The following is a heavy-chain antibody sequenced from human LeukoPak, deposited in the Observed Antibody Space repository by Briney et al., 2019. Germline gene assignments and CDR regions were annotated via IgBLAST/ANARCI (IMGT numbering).Heavy chain of an antibody. CDR1: GFTFNSYA. V-gene: IGHV3-23*01. Sequence: GGSLRLSCAASGFTFNSYAINWVRQAPGKGLEWVSAISGSGDNTYYADSVKGRFTVSRDNSKNTLYLQMNSLRAEDTAVYYCAKRQRSGIVGAPVTFDYWGQGTLVTVSS. D-gene: IGHD1-26*01. CDR2: ISGSGDNT. CDR3: AKRQRSGIVGAPVTFDY. J-gene: IGHJ4*02.